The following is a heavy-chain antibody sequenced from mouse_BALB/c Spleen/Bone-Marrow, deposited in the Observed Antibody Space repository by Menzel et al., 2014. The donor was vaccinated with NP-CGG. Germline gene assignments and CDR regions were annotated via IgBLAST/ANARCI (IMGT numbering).Heavy chain of an antibody. J-gene: IGHJ3*01. CDR1: GYSFTSYW. V-gene: IGHV1S126*01. CDR2: IDPSDSET. Sequence: QVQLQQSGPQLVRPGASVKISCKASGYSFTSYWMHWVKQRPGQGLEWIGMIDPSDSETRLNQKFKDKATLTVDKSSSTAYMQLSSPTSEDSAVYYCASPSGGNPFAYWGQGTLVTVSA. CDR3: ASPSGGNPFAY. D-gene: IGHD1-1*02.